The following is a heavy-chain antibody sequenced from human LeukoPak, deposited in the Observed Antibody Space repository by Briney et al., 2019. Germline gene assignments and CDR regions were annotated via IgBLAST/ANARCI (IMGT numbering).Heavy chain of an antibody. D-gene: IGHD3-16*01. CDR1: GFTFSSYS. V-gene: IGHV3-48*01. Sequence: GGSLRLSCAASGFTFSSYSMNWVRQAPGKGLEWVSYISSSSSTIYYADSVKGRFTISRDNAKNSLYLQMNSLRAEDTAVYYCARDVLWDLDYWGQGTLVTVSS. CDR2: ISSSSSTI. CDR3: ARDVLWDLDY. J-gene: IGHJ4*02.